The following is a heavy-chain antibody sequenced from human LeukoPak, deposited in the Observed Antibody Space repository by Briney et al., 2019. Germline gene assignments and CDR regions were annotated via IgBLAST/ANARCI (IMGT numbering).Heavy chain of an antibody. J-gene: IGHJ3*02. D-gene: IGHD3-3*01. V-gene: IGHV3-48*02. CDR2: ICWSDNSI. CDR3: ARDREWAFDI. Sequence: PGGSLRLSCAASGFSFYSYTMNWVRQAPGKGLEWVSYICWSDNSIYYADSVEGRFTISRDSAKNSLYLQMNSLRDEDTAVYYCARDREWAFDIWGQGTMVTVSS. CDR1: GFSFYSYT.